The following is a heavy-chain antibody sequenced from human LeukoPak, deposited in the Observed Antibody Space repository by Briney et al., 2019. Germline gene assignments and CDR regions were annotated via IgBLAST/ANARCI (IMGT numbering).Heavy chain of an antibody. CDR2: IRSKANSYAT. Sequence: GGSLRLSCAASGFTFSGSAMHWVRQASGKGLEWVGRIRSKANSYATAYAASVKGSFTISRDDSKNTAYLQMNSLKTEDTAVYYCTRQTYDILTGYYTFDYWGQGTLVTVSS. CDR1: GFTFSGSA. J-gene: IGHJ4*02. CDR3: TRQTYDILTGYYTFDY. D-gene: IGHD3-9*01. V-gene: IGHV3-73*01.